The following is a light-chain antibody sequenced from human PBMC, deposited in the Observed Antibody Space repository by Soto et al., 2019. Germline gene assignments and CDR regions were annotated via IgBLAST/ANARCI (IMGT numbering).Light chain of an antibody. CDR3: QQRSSWPRYT. CDR2: DAS. J-gene: IGKJ2*01. V-gene: IGKV3-11*01. Sequence: EIVLTQSPATLSLSPGERATLSCRASQSVSSYLAWYQQKPGQAPRLLIYDASNRATGIPARFSGSGSGTDFTLTISSLEAEYFAVYYCQQRSSWPRYTFGQGTKLEIK. CDR1: QSVSSY.